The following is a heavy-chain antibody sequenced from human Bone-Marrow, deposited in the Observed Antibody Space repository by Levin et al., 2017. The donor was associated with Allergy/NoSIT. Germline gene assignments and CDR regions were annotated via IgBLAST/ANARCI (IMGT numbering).Heavy chain of an antibody. J-gene: IGHJ5*02. V-gene: IGHV4-61*01. D-gene: IGHD3-22*01. Sequence: SETLSLTCTVSGGSVSDGSYYWTWIRQPPGKGLEWIGSIYYSGSTSYNPSLKSRVTISVDTSKNQFSLKLNSVTAADTAVYSSARNGYSDNSAYTGGNSFDPWDQGTLVTVSS. CDR1: GGSVSDGSYY. CDR3: ARNGYSDNSAYTGGNSFDP. CDR2: IYYSGST.